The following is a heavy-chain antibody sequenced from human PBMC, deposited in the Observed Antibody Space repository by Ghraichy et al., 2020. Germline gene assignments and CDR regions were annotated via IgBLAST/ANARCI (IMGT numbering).Heavy chain of an antibody. CDR2: ISAYNGNT. J-gene: IGHJ4*02. Sequence: ASVKVSCKASGYTFTSYGISWVRQAPGQGLEWMGWISAYNGNTNYAQKLQGRVTMTTDTSTSTAYMELRSLRSDDTAVYYCASSVGAYYGGDLDYWGQGTLVTVSS. CDR3: ASSVGAYYGGDLDY. V-gene: IGHV1-18*01. CDR1: GYTFTSYG. D-gene: IGHD4-23*01.